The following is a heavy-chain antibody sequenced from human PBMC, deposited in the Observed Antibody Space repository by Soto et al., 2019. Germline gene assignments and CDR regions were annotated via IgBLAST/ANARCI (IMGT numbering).Heavy chain of an antibody. J-gene: IGHJ6*02. Sequence: SETLSLTCTVSGGSISSSSYYWGWIRQPPGKGLEWIGSIYYSGSTYYNPSLKSRVTISVDTSKNQFSLKLSSVTAADTAVYYCARGIYYGMDVWGQGTTVTVSS. CDR2: IYYSGST. CDR3: ARGIYYGMDV. CDR1: GGSISSSSYY. V-gene: IGHV4-39*01.